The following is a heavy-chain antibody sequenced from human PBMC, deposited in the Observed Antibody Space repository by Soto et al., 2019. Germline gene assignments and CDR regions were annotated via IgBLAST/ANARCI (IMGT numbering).Heavy chain of an antibody. CDR2: ISYDGSNK. V-gene: IGHV3-30*18. CDR1: GFTFSSYG. Sequence: TVGSLRLSCAASGFTFSSYGMHWVRQAPGKGLEWVAVISYDGSNKYYADSVKGRFTISRDNSKNTLYLQMNSLRAEDTAVYYCAKDLSMGEPYYYYYGMDVWGQGTTVTVSS. J-gene: IGHJ6*01. CDR3: AKDLSMGEPYYYYYGMDV.